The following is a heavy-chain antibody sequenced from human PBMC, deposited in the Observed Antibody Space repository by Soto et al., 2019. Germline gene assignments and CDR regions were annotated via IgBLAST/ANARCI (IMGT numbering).Heavy chain of an antibody. Sequence: SETLSLTCTVSGGSISSYYWIWIRQPPGKGLEWIGYIYYSGSTNCNPSLKSRVTISVDTSKNQFSLKLSSVTAADTAVYYCARQGGSGWSYNWFDPWGQGTLVTVSS. D-gene: IGHD6-19*01. CDR3: ARQGGSGWSYNWFDP. CDR2: IYYSGST. CDR1: GGSISSYY. J-gene: IGHJ5*02. V-gene: IGHV4-59*08.